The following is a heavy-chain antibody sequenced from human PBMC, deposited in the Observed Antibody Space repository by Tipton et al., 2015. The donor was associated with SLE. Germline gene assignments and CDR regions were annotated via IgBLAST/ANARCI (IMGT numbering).Heavy chain of an antibody. Sequence: TLSLTCAVYGGSFTGYYWRWIRQPPGKGLEWIGEISHGGSTNYNPSLKSRVTISVDTSKNQFSLKLSSVTAADTAVYYCARAPGLDRDYYYYYYMDVWGKGTTVTVSS. CDR2: ISHGGST. CDR1: GGSFTGYY. V-gene: IGHV4-34*01. D-gene: IGHD3/OR15-3a*01. CDR3: ARAPGLDRDYYYYYYMDV. J-gene: IGHJ6*03.